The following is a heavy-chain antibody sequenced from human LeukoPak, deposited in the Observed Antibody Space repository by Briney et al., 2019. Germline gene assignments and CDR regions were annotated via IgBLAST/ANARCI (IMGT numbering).Heavy chain of an antibody. V-gene: IGHV4-61*02. CDR3: ARDQGIVGATYYYYMDV. Sequence: PSETLSLTCTVSGVSISSGRYYWSWIRQPAGKGLEWIGRIYTSGSTNYNPSLKSRITISVDTSKNQFSLKLSSVTAADTAVYYCARDQGIVGATYYYYMDVWGKGTTVTVSS. J-gene: IGHJ6*03. D-gene: IGHD1-26*01. CDR2: IYTSGST. CDR1: GVSISSGRYY.